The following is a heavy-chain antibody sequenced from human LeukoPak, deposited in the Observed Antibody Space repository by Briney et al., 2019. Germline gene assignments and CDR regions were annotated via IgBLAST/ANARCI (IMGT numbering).Heavy chain of an antibody. V-gene: IGHV3-74*03. Sequence: PGGSLRLSFVSSGFSFLSYFFHWVRQVPGRGPVGVSRIDFEGFNTKYADSVKGRFTISRDNAKNTVYLQMNSLRDEDTAVYYCARDSSDFDLWGRGTLVTVSS. CDR3: ARDSSDFDL. J-gene: IGHJ2*01. CDR1: GFSFLSYF. CDR2: IDFEGFNT.